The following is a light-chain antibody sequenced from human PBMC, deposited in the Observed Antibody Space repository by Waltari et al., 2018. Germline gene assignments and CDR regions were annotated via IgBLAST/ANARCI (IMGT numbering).Light chain of an antibody. J-gene: IGKJ5*01. CDR2: DAS. V-gene: IGKV3-11*01. CDR1: QSVISY. CDR3: QQRYNWPPIT. Sequence: EIVLTQSPATLSLSPGERATLSCRASQSVISYLAWYQQKPGQSPRLLIYDASNRATGIPARFSGSGSGTDFTLTISSLEPEDFAVYFCQQRYNWPPITFGQVTRLEIK.